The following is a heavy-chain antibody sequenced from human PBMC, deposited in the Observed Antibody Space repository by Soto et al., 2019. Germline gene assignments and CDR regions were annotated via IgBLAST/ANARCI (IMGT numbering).Heavy chain of an antibody. D-gene: IGHD2-15*01. V-gene: IGHV1-3*01. CDR2: INAGNGNT. CDR3: ARGYCSGGSCYRP. J-gene: IGHJ5*02. CDR1: GYTFTSYA. Sequence: GASVKVSCKASGYTFTSYAMHWVRQDPGQRLEWMGWINAGNGNTKYSQKFQGRVTITRDTSASTAYMELSSLRSEDTAVYYCARGYCSGGSCYRPWGQGTLVTVSS.